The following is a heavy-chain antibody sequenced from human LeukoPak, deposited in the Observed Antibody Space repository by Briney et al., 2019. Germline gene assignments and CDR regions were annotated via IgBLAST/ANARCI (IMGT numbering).Heavy chain of an antibody. Sequence: GGSLRLSCVASGFDICHYYMSWVRQAPGKGLEWVADIRNDGTNIYNVDSVRGRFTISRDDAKNSLFLQMNSLKDEDTAVYYCARDGSGRDFSLDYWGQGTLVTVSS. J-gene: IGHJ4*02. CDR2: IRNDGTNI. CDR3: ARDGSGRDFSLDY. V-gene: IGHV3-7*04. CDR1: GFDICHYY. D-gene: IGHD3-10*01.